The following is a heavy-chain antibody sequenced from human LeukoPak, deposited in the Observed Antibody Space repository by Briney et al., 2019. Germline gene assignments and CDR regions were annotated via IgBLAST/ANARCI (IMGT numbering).Heavy chain of an antibody. D-gene: IGHD3-22*01. CDR2: IYHSGST. J-gene: IGHJ4*02. CDR1: GGSISSSNW. V-gene: IGHV4-4*02. Sequence: SGTLSLTCAVSGGSISSSNWWSWVRRPPGKGLEWIGEIYHSGSTNYNPSLKSRVTISVDKSKNQFSLKLSSVTAADTAVYYCARTRRGKGYYYDSSGSGPIDYWGQGTLVTVSS. CDR3: ARTRRGKGYYYDSSGSGPIDY.